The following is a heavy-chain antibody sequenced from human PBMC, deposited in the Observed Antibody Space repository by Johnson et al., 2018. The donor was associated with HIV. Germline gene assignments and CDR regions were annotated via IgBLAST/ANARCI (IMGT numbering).Heavy chain of an antibody. J-gene: IGHJ3*01. CDR3: TRGGWDTNGFYSPYDAFDV. Sequence: EQLVESGGAVVQPGRSLRLSCKSSEFTFGDYAMSWVRQAPGKGLEWVGFIRSKAYGGTTEYAASVKGRFTISRDDPKSIAYLQMNSLKTEDTAVYYCTRGGWDTNGFYSPYDAFDVWGQGTMVTVSS. V-gene: IGHV3-49*04. CDR1: EFTFGDYA. CDR2: IRSKAYGGTT. D-gene: IGHD3-22*01.